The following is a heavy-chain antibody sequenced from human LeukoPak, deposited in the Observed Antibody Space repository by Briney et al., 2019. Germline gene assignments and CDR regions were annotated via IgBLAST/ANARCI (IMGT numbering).Heavy chain of an antibody. J-gene: IGHJ3*02. D-gene: IGHD3-16*01. Sequence: GGSLRLSCAASGFTFSSYWMHWVRQAPGKGLVWVSRINSDGSSTSYADSVKGRFTISRDSAKNTLYLQMNSLRAEDTAVYYCAKALTRWAFDMWGQGTMVTVSS. CDR3: AKALTRWAFDM. V-gene: IGHV3-74*01. CDR1: GFTFSSYW. CDR2: INSDGSST.